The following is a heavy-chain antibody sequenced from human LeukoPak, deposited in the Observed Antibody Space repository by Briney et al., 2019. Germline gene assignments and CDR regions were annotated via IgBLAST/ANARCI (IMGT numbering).Heavy chain of an antibody. Sequence: GGSLRLSCAASGLTFNSYAMTWVRQAPGKGLEWVSTIYSGGNTYYADSVKGRFTISRDNSKNALYIQMNSLRAEDTAVYYCARDRAVPGRGYYLDCWGQGTLVTVSS. CDR1: GLTFNSYA. J-gene: IGHJ4*02. CDR2: IYSGGNT. CDR3: ARDRAVPGRGYYLDC. V-gene: IGHV3-53*01. D-gene: IGHD6-19*01.